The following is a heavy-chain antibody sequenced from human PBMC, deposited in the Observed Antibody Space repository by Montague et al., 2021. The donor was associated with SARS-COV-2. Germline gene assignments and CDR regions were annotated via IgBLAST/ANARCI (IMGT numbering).Heavy chain of an antibody. CDR1: GDSVSHHSPA. CDR3: ARGGWGAPGTGRLFDY. CDR2: PYYRSKWYN. J-gene: IGHJ4*02. Sequence: CAISGDSVSHHSPASNWLRQSPSSPLDFLCRPYYRSKWYNDYAVSVKSRITINPDTSKNQFSLQLNTVTPEDTAVYYCARGGWGAPGTGRLFDYWGQGTLV. D-gene: IGHD3-10*01. V-gene: IGHV6-1*01.